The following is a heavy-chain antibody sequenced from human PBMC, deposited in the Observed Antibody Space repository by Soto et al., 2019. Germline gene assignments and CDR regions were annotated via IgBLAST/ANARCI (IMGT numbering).Heavy chain of an antibody. J-gene: IGHJ5*02. CDR1: GFTFTDFY. CDR3: AGWGGHDYNP. CDR2: IRPDGSET. D-gene: IGHD4-4*01. Sequence: EVQLVQYGGGLVQPGGSLRLSCVGSGFTFTDFYMNWVRQAPGKGLEWGANIRPDGSETNYVESVKGRFTTYRDNAKNSLLLQMNSLRGDATAVYYCAGWGGHDYNPWGQGILVTVSS. V-gene: IGHV3-7*03.